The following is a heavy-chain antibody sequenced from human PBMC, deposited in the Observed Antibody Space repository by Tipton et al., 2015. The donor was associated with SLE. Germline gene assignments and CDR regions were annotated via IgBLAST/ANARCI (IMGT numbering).Heavy chain of an antibody. J-gene: IGHJ6*02. CDR2: ISTSGST. Sequence: TLSLTCIVSGDSITSYYWTWIRQPAGKGLEWIGHISTSGSTNYNPSLKSRVTMSVDTSKNQFSLKLSSVTAADTAVYYCAREGSTSPQYYYYYMDVWGQGTMVTVSS. V-gene: IGHV4-4*07. CDR3: AREGSTSPQYYYYYMDV. CDR1: GDSITSYY.